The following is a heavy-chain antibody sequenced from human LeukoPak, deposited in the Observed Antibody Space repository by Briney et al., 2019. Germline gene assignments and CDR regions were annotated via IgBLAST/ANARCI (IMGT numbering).Heavy chain of an antibody. D-gene: IGHD3-22*01. Sequence: GGSLRLSCAASGFTFSTYWMHWVRQGPGKGLVWVSRIKSDGSTTSYADSVKGRFTISRDNAKNTLYLQMDSLTAEDTAVYYCARGDDDSITMIDWGQGTLVTVSS. V-gene: IGHV3-74*01. CDR1: GFTFSTYW. CDR2: IKSDGSTT. CDR3: ARGDDDSITMID. J-gene: IGHJ4*02.